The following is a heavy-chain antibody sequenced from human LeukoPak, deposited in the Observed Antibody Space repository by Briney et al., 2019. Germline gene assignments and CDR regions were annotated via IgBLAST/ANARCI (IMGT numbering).Heavy chain of an antibody. Sequence: SETLSLTCTVSGVSIANTFYYWNWLRQPAGKGLEWIGRIYTIGSTDYNPSLKSRVTISLDTARNQFSLKLSSVTAADTAVYYCARRQDGHDYWGQGTLVTVSS. CDR3: ARRQDGHDY. V-gene: IGHV4-61*02. CDR1: GVSIANTFYY. J-gene: IGHJ4*02. CDR2: IYTIGST.